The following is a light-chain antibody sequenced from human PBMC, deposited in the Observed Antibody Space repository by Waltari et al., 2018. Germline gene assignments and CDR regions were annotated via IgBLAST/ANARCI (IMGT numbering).Light chain of an antibody. V-gene: IGLV2-11*01. J-gene: IGLJ1*01. CDR1: SSDVGGYHY. CDR2: DVF. Sequence: QSALTQPRSVSGSPGQSVTISCTGTSSDVGGYHYVSWYQQHPGKAPKLIIYDVFERPSGVPDRFSCSKSGYTASLSVSGLQAEVEAEYYCCSYAGSYTFVFGTGTKVTVL. CDR3: CSYAGSYTFV.